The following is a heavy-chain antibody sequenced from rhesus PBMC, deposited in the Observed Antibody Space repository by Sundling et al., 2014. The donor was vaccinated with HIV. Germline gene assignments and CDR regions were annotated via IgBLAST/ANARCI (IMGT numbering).Heavy chain of an antibody. Sequence: QVQLQESGPGVVKPSETLSLTCAVSGGSISDSYRWSWIRQPPGKGLEWIGNIYGNSARTYYNPSLKSRVTLSVDTSKNHLSLKLSSVTAADTAVYYCARTGPWTGFYXFDYWGQGVLVTVSS. CDR3: ARTGPWTGFYXFDY. V-gene: IGHV4S10*01. CDR2: IYGNSART. D-gene: IGHD3-3*01. CDR1: GGSISDSYR. J-gene: IGHJ4*01.